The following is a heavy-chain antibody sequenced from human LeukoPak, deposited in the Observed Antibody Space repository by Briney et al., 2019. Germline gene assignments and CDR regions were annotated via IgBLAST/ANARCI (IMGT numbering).Heavy chain of an antibody. Sequence: GGSLRLSCAASGFTFSSYWMHWVRQAPGKGLVWVSRINGDGSSTSYADSVKGRFTISRDNAKNTLYLQMNSLRAEDTAVYYCVRGRGYSNAVYFDYWGQGTLVTVSS. CDR1: GFTFSSYW. CDR3: VRGRGYSNAVYFDY. CDR2: INGDGSST. V-gene: IGHV3-74*01. J-gene: IGHJ4*02. D-gene: IGHD5-18*01.